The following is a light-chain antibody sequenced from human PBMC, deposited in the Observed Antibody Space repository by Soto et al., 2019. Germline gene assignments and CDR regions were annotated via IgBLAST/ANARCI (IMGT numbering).Light chain of an antibody. CDR1: QSIGSW. CDR2: KAS. V-gene: IGKV1-5*03. CDR3: QQYDRYFRT. Sequence: DIQMPQSPRTLSTSPGDRVTIPCRASQSIGSWLAWYQQKPGKAPKLLIYKASSLQSGVPSRFSGSGSGTEFTLTISLLQPDDFATYYCQQYDRYFRTFGQRITV. J-gene: IGKJ1*01.